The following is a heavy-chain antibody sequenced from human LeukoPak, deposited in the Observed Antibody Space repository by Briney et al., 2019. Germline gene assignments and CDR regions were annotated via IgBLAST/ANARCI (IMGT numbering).Heavy chain of an antibody. J-gene: IGHJ5*02. CDR2: ISSNGGST. V-gene: IGHV3-64*01. Sequence: GGSLRLSCAASGVTFSSYAMHWVRQAPGKGLEYVSAISSNGGSTYYANSVKGRFTISRDNSKNTLYLQMGSLRAEDMAVYYCARGPGIATPLLFDPWGQGTLVTVSS. CDR3: ARGPGIATPLLFDP. D-gene: IGHD6-13*01. CDR1: GVTFSSYA.